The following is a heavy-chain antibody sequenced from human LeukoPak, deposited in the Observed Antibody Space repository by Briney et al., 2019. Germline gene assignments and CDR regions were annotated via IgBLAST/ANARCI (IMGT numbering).Heavy chain of an antibody. J-gene: IGHJ4*02. CDR3: ANVEVASFDY. Sequence: GGSLRLSCAASGFTFSSYGMHWVRQAPGKGLDWVAVISNDGSKKYYADSVKGRFTISRDNSKNTLSLQVSSLRTEDTAVYYCANVEVASFDYWGQGTLVTVSS. CDR1: GFTFSSYG. CDR2: ISNDGSKK. V-gene: IGHV3-30*18. D-gene: IGHD2-15*01.